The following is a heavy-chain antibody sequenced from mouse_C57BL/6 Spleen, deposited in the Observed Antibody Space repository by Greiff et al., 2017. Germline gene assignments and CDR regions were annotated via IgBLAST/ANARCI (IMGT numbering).Heavy chain of an antibody. J-gene: IGHJ4*01. D-gene: IGHD2-3*01. Sequence: EVKLVESGGGLVKPGGSLKLSCAASGFTFSDYGMHWVRQAPEKGLGWVAYISSGSSTIYYADTVKGRFTISRDNAKNTLFLQMTRLRSEDTAMYYCARGDRYYAMDYWGQGTSVTVSS. CDR3: ARGDRYYAMDY. CDR1: GFTFSDYG. V-gene: IGHV5-17*01. CDR2: ISSGSSTI.